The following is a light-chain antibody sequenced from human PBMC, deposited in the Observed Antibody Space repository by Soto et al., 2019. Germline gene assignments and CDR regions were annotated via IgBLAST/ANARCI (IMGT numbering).Light chain of an antibody. CDR3: QQYGSSIT. V-gene: IGKV3-20*01. CDR2: GAS. CDR1: QSVSSSY. J-gene: IGKJ5*01. Sequence: EIVLTQSPGTLSLSPGERATLSCSASQSVSSSYLAWYQQKPGQAPRLLIYGASSRATGIPDRFSGSGSGTDFTLTINRLEPEDFAAYYCQQYGSSITFGQGTRLEIK.